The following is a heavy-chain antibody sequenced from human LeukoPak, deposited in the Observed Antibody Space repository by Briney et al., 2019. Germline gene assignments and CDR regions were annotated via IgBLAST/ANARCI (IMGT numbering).Heavy chain of an antibody. CDR1: GFTFSRLG. D-gene: IGHD5-12*01. J-gene: IGHJ6*04. CDR2: IHNDGTMG. V-gene: IGHV3-30*02. CDR3: AKEGDEFRGYLDV. Sequence: PGGSLRLSCATSGFTFSRLGMQWVRQAPGKGLEWVAVIHNDGTMGQYADSVKGRFTISKDFSRNTLHLQMHSLRDDDTAAYYCAKEGDEFRGYLDVWGKGTTVTVSS.